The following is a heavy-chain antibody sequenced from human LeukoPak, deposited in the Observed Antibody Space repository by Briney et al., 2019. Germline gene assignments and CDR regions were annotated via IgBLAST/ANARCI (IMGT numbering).Heavy chain of an antibody. J-gene: IGHJ4*02. CDR1: GFTFSSYA. V-gene: IGHV3-30*04. D-gene: IGHD3-10*01. CDR3: ARIAMVRGVIDDY. CDR2: ISYDGSNK. Sequence: GGSLRLSCAASGFTFSSYATHWVRQAPGKGLEWVAVISYDGSNKYYADSVKSRFTISRDNSKNTLYLQMNSLRAEDTAVYYCARIAMVRGVIDDYWGQGTLVTVSS.